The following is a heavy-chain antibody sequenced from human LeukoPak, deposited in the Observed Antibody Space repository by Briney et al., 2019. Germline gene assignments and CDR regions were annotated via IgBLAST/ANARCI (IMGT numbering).Heavy chain of an antibody. CDR3: VRVLLEWLSASGY. Sequence: ASVKVSCKASGGTFSSYAISWVRQAPGQGLEWMGGIIPIFGTANYAQKFQGRVTITADESTSTAYMELSSLRSEDTAVYYCVRVLLEWLSASGYWGQGTLVTVSS. CDR1: GGTFSSYA. CDR2: IIPIFGTA. J-gene: IGHJ4*02. V-gene: IGHV1-69*13. D-gene: IGHD3-3*01.